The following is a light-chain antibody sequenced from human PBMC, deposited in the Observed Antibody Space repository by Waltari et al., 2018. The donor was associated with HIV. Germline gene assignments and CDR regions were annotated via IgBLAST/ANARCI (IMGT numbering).Light chain of an antibody. V-gene: IGKV1-13*02. CDR2: DAS. CDR3: RQINSYPRT. Sequence: AIQLTQSPPSLSVSVGDRVTNICRARQGISSALAWYQQKPGKAPKLLIYDASSLERGVPSRFSGSGAEADFSHTICGLPPGGFAAYGGRQINSYPRTFGQGTKVEIK. CDR1: QGISSA. J-gene: IGKJ1*01.